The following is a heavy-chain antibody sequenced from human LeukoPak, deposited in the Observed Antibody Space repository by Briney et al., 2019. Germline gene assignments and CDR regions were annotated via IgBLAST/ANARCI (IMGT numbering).Heavy chain of an antibody. CDR3: ARSVYYGSGSFY. CDR1: GGSISSYY. J-gene: IGHJ4*02. V-gene: IGHV4-59*01. Sequence: KSSETLSLTCTVAGGSISSYYWSWIRQPPGKGLEWIGYIYYSGSTNYNPSLKSRVTISVDTSKNQFSLKLSSVTAADTAVYYCARSVYYGSGSFYWGQGTLVTVSS. CDR2: IYYSGST. D-gene: IGHD3-10*01.